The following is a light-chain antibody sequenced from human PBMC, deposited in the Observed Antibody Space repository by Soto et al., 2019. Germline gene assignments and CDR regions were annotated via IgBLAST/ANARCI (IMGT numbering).Light chain of an antibody. CDR1: XXXIGSEN. Sequence: QSVLTQPPSASGTPGQRVTISCSGSXXXIGSENVNWYQQVPGTAPKLLIYANNQRPSGVPDRFSVSKSGTSASLAIGGLQSXXXADXYCAAWDDSLKGWVFGGGTKLTVL. J-gene: IGLJ3*02. CDR2: ANN. V-gene: IGLV1-44*01. CDR3: AAWDDSLKGWV.